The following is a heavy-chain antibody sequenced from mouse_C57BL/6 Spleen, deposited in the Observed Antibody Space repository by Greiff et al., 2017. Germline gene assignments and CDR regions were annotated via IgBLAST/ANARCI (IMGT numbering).Heavy chain of an antibody. J-gene: IGHJ4*01. CDR2: IYPRSGNT. V-gene: IGHV1-81*01. Sequence: QVQLQQSGAELARPGASVKLSCKASGYTFTSYGISWVKQRTGQGLEWIGEIYPRSGNTYYNEKFKGKATLTADKSSSTAYMELRSLTSEDSAVYFCARDGIYYYCSSYSYYAMDYWGQGTSVTVSS. D-gene: IGHD1-1*01. CDR1: GYTFTSYG. CDR3: ARDGIYYYCSSYSYYAMDY.